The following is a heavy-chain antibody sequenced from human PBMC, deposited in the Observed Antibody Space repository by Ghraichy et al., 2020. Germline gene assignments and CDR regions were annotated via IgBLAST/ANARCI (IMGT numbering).Heavy chain of an antibody. Sequence: GGSLRLSCAASGFTFSSYSMNWVRQAPGKGLEWVSSISSSSSYIYYADSVKGRFTISRDNAKNSLYLQMNSLRAEDTAVYYCARVMTTVRPTDGAFDIWGQGTMVTVSS. CDR2: ISSSSSYI. D-gene: IGHD4-11*01. J-gene: IGHJ3*02. V-gene: IGHV3-21*01. CDR3: ARVMTTVRPTDGAFDI. CDR1: GFTFSSYS.